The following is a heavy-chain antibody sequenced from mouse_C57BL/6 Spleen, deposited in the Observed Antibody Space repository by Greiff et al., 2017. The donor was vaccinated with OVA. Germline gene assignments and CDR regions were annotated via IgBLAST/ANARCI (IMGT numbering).Heavy chain of an antibody. CDR1: GFTFSSYA. J-gene: IGHJ3*01. D-gene: IGHD1-1*01. Sequence: EVQRVESGGGLVKPGGSLKLSCAASGFTFSSYAMSWVRQTPEKRLEWVATISDGGSYTYYPDNVKGRFTISRDNAKNNLYLQMSHLKSEDTAMYYCARGGGYGSAWFAYWGQGTLVTVSA. CDR2: ISDGGSYT. CDR3: ARGGGYGSAWFAY. V-gene: IGHV5-4*01.